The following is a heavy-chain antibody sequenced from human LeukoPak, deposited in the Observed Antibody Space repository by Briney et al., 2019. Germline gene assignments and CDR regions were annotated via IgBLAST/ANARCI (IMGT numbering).Heavy chain of an antibody. D-gene: IGHD1-26*01. Sequence: SETLSLTCTVSGGSIGSSSYYWGWIRQPPGEGLEWIGSIYYSGNTYYNPSLKSRVTISVDTSKDQFSLKLTSVTAADTAVYYCSRESGAFSPFGYWGQGTLVTVSS. J-gene: IGHJ4*02. V-gene: IGHV4-39*07. CDR3: SRESGAFSPFGY. CDR1: GGSIGSSSYY. CDR2: IYYSGNT.